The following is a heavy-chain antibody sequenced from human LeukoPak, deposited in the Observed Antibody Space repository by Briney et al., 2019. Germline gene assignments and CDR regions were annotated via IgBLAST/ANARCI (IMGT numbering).Heavy chain of an antibody. CDR3: ARDASEDVLRLGELSSEHRAAFDI. Sequence: GASVKVSCKASGYTFTSYYMHWVRQAPGQGLEWMGWINPNSGGTNYAQKFQGRVTMTRDTSISTAYMELSRLRSDDTAVYYCARDASEDVLRLGELSSEHRAAFDIWGQGTMVTVSS. V-gene: IGHV1-2*02. CDR1: GYTFTSYY. J-gene: IGHJ3*02. CDR2: INPNSGGT. D-gene: IGHD3-16*02.